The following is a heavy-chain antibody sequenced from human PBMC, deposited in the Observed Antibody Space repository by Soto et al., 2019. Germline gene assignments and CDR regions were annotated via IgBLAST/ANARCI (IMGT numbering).Heavy chain of an antibody. V-gene: IGHV3-23*01. Sequence: EVQLLESGGGLVQPGGSLRLSCAASGFTFSSYAMSWVRQAPGKGLEWVSVIGGSGGSTYYADSVKGRFTVSRDNSEGTLYLQMNSLRDGDTGVYYCASSGRGDFTSVVRSFNYALDVWGQGTTVAVSS. D-gene: IGHD5-18*01. CDR2: IGGSGGST. J-gene: IGHJ6*02. CDR1: GFTFSSYA. CDR3: ASSGRGDFTSVVRSFNYALDV.